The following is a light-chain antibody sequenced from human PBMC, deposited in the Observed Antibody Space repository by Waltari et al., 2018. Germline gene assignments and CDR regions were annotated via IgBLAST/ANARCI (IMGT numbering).Light chain of an antibody. CDR1: PSVSSN. J-gene: IGKJ2*01. CDR3: QQYNNWPYT. CDR2: GAS. V-gene: IGKV3-15*01. Sequence: EIVMTQSPATLSVSPGERATLSCRASPSVSSNFAWYQQKPGQAPGLLVFGASTRATGIPARFSGSGSGTEFTLTISSMQSEDFAVYYCQQYNNWPYTFGQGTKLEIK.